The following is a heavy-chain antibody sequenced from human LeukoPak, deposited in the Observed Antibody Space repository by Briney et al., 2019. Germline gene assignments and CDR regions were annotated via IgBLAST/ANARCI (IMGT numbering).Heavy chain of an antibody. CDR1: GYTFTSYY. V-gene: IGHV1-46*01. D-gene: IGHD3-22*01. J-gene: IGHJ4*02. Sequence: ASVKVSCKASGYTFTSYYMHWVRQAPGQGLEWMGIINPSGGSTSYAQKFQGRVTMTRDTSISTAYMELSRLRSDDTAVYYCARDPHYYDSRGYYYVLDYWGQGTLVTVSS. CDR3: ARDPHYYDSRGYYYVLDY. CDR2: INPSGGST.